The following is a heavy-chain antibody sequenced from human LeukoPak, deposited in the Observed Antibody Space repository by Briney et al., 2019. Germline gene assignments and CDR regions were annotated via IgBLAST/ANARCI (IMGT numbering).Heavy chain of an antibody. CDR3: SGEWAATNGLD. D-gene: IGHD2-15*01. Sequence: GESLRLSCAASGFTFSSYWMGWVRQAPGKGLEWVANINPDGSVQHYVDSVKGRFSISRGNARNSLNLQMNSLGAEEPAVYFCSGEWAATNGLDWGQGTLVTVSS. V-gene: IGHV3-7*01. CDR2: INPDGSVQ. J-gene: IGHJ4*02. CDR1: GFTFSSYW.